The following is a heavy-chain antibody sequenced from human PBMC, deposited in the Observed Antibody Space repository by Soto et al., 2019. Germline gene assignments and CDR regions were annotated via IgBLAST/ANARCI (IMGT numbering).Heavy chain of an antibody. CDR2: IYYRGST. CDR3: ARHVYFDWLLSSLNWFDP. Sequence: QLQLQESGPGLVKPSETLSLTCTVSGDSISSSSYYWGWIRQPPGKGLEWIGSIYYRGSTYYNPSLKSRVTISVDTSKNQFSLKLSSVTAADTAVYYCARHVYFDWLLSSLNWFDPWGQGTLVTVSS. CDR1: GDSISSSSYY. D-gene: IGHD3-9*01. V-gene: IGHV4-39*01. J-gene: IGHJ5*02.